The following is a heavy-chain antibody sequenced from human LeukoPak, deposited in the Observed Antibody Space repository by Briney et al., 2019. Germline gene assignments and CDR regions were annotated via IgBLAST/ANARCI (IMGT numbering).Heavy chain of an antibody. J-gene: IGHJ3*02. CDR1: GGTFSSYA. Sequence: GSSVKVSCKASGGTFSSYAISWVRQAPGQGLEWMGGIIPIFGTANYAQKFQGRVTITADESTSTAYMELSSLRSEDTAVYYCAREGHDRYAFDMWGQGTMVTVSS. CDR3: AREGHDRYAFDM. D-gene: IGHD3-22*01. V-gene: IGHV1-69*01. CDR2: IIPIFGTA.